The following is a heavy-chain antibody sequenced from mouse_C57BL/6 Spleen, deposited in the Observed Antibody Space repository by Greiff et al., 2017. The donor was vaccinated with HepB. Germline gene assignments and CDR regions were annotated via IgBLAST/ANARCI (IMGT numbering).Heavy chain of an antibody. CDR1: GYAFSSSW. J-gene: IGHJ4*01. Sequence: QVKLVESGPELVKPGASVKISCKASGYAFSSSWMNWVKQRPGKGLEWIGRIYPGDGDTNYNGKFKGKATLTADKSSSTAYMQLSSLTSEDSAVYFCARDYGSSYAMDYWGQGTSVTVSS. CDR3: ARDYGSSYAMDY. CDR2: IYPGDGDT. V-gene: IGHV1-82*01. D-gene: IGHD1-1*01.